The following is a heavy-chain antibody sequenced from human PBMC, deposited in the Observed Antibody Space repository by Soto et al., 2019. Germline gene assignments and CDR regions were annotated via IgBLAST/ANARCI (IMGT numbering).Heavy chain of an antibody. CDR3: ARHGHHGGDDGDYEPL. V-gene: IGHV5-51*01. J-gene: IGHJ4*02. D-gene: IGHD4-17*01. CDR1: GYSFTSYW. CDR2: IYPGDSDT. Sequence: GESLKISCKGSGYSFTSYWIGWVRQMPGKGLEWMGIIYPGDSDTRYSPSFQGQVTISADKSISTAYLQWSSLKASDTAMYYCARHGHHGGDDGDYEPLWGQGTLVTVAS.